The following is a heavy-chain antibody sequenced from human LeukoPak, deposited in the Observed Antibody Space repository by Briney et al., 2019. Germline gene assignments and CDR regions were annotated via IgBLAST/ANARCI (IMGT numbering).Heavy chain of an antibody. CDR1: GFTFSRFW. J-gene: IGHJ4*02. Sequence: GSLRLSCAASGFTFSRFWIYWGRHAPGKGLVWVSRINGEGSETMYADSVKGRFTISRDNNKNTLYLQMNSLRAEDTAVYYCARVRMGDDFNPFDYWGQGTLVTVSS. D-gene: IGHD3-16*01. V-gene: IGHV3-74*03. CDR3: ARVRMGDDFNPFDY. CDR2: INGEGSET.